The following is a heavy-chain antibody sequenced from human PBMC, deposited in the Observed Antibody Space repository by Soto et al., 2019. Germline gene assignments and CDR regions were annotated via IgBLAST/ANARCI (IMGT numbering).Heavy chain of an antibody. D-gene: IGHD3-10*01. J-gene: IGHJ6*02. Sequence: SATLSLTCALYGWAVFGHYWSWIRQPPRKGLEWIGEINHSGSTNYNPSLKSQVTISVDTSKNQFSLKLSSVTAADTAVYYCARVSGIYYYGMDVWGQGTTVS. V-gene: IGHV4-34*01. CDR1: GWAVFGHY. CDR3: ARVSGIYYYGMDV. CDR2: INHSGST.